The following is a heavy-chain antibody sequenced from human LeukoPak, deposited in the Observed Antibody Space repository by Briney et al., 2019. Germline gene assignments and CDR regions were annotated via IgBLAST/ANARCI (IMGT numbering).Heavy chain of an antibody. CDR1: VYTFTDHC. D-gene: IGHD1-1*01. Sequence: ASVKVSCKALVYTFTDHCFHWLRLAPGQGLEWMGWIHPGRGGTNYAQKFQGRVSLTRDTSISTAYMELRRLTSDDTSVYYCAEDYNWGFDYWGQGTLVSVSS. V-gene: IGHV1-2*02. CDR3: AEDYNWGFDY. J-gene: IGHJ4*02. CDR2: IHPGRGGT.